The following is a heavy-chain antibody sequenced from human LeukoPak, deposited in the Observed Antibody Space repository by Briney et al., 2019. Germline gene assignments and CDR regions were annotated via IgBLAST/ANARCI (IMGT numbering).Heavy chain of an antibody. CDR2: IYYSGST. V-gene: IGHV4-39*07. Sequence: PSETLSLTCTVSGGSISSSSYYWGWIRQPPGKGLEWIGSIYYSGSTYYNPSLKSRVTISVDTSKNQFSLKLSSVTAADTAVYYCATHNVLLWFGESTGYFDYWGQGTLVTVSS. CDR1: GGSISSSSYY. D-gene: IGHD3-10*01. CDR3: ATHNVLLWFGESTGYFDY. J-gene: IGHJ4*02.